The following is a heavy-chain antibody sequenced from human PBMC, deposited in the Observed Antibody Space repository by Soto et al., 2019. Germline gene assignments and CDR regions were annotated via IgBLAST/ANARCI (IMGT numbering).Heavy chain of an antibody. CDR3: AKTRYSSGWYYFDY. Sequence: VQLVESGGGVVQPGRSLRLSCAASGFTFSSYGMHWVRQAPGKGLEWVAVISYDGSNKYYADSVKGRFTISRDNSKNTLYLQMNSLRAEDTAVYYCAKTRYSSGWYYFDYWGQGTLVTVSS. CDR1: GFTFSSYG. D-gene: IGHD6-19*01. V-gene: IGHV3-30*18. J-gene: IGHJ4*02. CDR2: ISYDGSNK.